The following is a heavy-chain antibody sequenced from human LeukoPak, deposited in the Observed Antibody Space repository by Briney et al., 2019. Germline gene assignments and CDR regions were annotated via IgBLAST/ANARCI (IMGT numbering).Heavy chain of an antibody. CDR1: GGSISSGDYY. Sequence: PSQTLSLTCTVSGGSISSGDYYWSWIRQPPGKGLEWIGYIYYSGSTNYNPSLKSRVTISVDTSKNQFSLKLSSVTAADTAVYYYARHLKYYDSGRYYYVGSDAFDIWGQGTMVTVSS. D-gene: IGHD3-22*01. CDR3: ARHLKYYDSGRYYYVGSDAFDI. J-gene: IGHJ3*02. CDR2: IYYSGST. V-gene: IGHV4-30-4*01.